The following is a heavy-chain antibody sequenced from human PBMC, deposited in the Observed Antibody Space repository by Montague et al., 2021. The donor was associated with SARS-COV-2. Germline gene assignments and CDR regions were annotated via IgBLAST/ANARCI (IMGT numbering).Heavy chain of an antibody. CDR3: ARASSSWSGLDP. J-gene: IGHJ5*02. CDR1: GGSFSGYY. V-gene: IGHV4-34*01. Sequence: SETLSLTCAVYGGSFSGYYWTWVRQPPGKGLEWIGKINHSGNTNYKPSLESRITMSVDTSKSLVSLNLTSVTAADTAVYYCARASSSWSGLDPWGQGTLVTVSS. CDR2: INHSGNT. D-gene: IGHD3-3*01.